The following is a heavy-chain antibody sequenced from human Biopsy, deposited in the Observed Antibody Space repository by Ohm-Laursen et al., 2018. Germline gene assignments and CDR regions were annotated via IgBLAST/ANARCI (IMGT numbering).Heavy chain of an antibody. CDR2: IDPKSGGT. CDR1: AYSFGDHR. Sequence: ATVKISCKASAYSFGDHRIHWVRQAPGQGLEWMGWIDPKSGGTNYAQKFQGRVTMTRDTSISTTYMELRRLTSDDTAVFYRARELGDFWGGRQFDFWGQGTLVTVSS. V-gene: IGHV1-2*02. J-gene: IGHJ5*01. CDR3: ARELGDFWGGRQFDF. D-gene: IGHD3-3*01.